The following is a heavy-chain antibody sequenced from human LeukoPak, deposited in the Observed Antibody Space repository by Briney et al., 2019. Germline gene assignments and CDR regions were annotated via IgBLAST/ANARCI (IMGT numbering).Heavy chain of an antibody. V-gene: IGHV4-34*01. CDR3: ARDRSYSPVFDY. Sequence: SETLSLTCAVYGGSFSGYYWSWIRQPPGKGLEWIGEINHRGSTNYNPSLKSRVTMSVDTSKNQFSLQLNSVTPEDTAVYYCARDRSYSPVFDYWGQGTLVTVSS. CDR1: GGSFSGYY. D-gene: IGHD1-26*01. CDR2: INHRGST. J-gene: IGHJ4*02.